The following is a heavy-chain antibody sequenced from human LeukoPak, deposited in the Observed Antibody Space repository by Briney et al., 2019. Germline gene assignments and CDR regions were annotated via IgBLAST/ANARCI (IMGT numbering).Heavy chain of an antibody. D-gene: IGHD3-9*01. Sequence: SETLSLTCAVSGGSISSSNWWSWVRQPPGKGLEWIGEIYHSGSTNYNPSLKSRVTISVDKSKNQFSLKLSSVTAADTAVYYCAREGYDILTGYYLRYFQHWGQGTLVTVSS. CDR2: IYHSGST. V-gene: IGHV4-4*02. CDR1: GGSISSSNW. J-gene: IGHJ1*01. CDR3: AREGYDILTGYYLRYFQH.